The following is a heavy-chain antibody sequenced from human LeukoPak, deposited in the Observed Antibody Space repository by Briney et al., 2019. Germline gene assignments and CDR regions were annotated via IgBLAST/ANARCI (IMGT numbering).Heavy chain of an antibody. J-gene: IGHJ6*02. V-gene: IGHV3-7*01. D-gene: IGHD3-3*01. CDR2: IKQDGSKK. Sequence: GGSLRLSCAASGFTFSSYWMSWVRQAPGKGLEWVANIKQDGSKKYYVDSVKGRFTISRDNAKNSLYLQMNSLRAEDTAVYYCARAGAYYDFWSGYSNYGMDVWGQGTTVTVSS. CDR3: ARAGAYYDFWSGYSNYGMDV. CDR1: GFTFSSYW.